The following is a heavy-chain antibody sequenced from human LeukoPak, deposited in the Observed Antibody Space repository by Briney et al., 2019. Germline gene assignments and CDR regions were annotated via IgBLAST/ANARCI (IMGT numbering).Heavy chain of an antibody. CDR3: AREGRRVSGGTLSLDY. D-gene: IGHD2-15*01. CDR2: TFYRSKLYY. V-gene: IGHV6-1*01. J-gene: IGHJ4*02. Sequence: SQTLSLTCAISGDSVSNNNAAWHWLRQSPSRGLEWLGRTFYRSKLYYDYAVSVKSQITIKSDTSKNQFSLQLTFVTPDDTAVYYCAREGRRVSGGTLSLDYWGQGTLVSVSS. CDR1: GDSVSNNNAA.